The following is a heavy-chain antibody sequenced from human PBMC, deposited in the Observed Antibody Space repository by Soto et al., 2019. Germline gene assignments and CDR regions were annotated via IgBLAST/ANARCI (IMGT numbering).Heavy chain of an antibody. D-gene: IGHD2-15*01. CDR2: IYPGDSDT. CDR1: GYSFTTYW. J-gene: IGHJ6*02. CDR3: ATGCSGGSCFSGMHYYYYYGMDV. Sequence: GESLKISCKTSGYSFTTYWIGWVRQMPGKGLEWMGIIYPGDSDTRYSPSFQGQVTISVDKSISTAYLQWSSLKASDTAMYYCATGCSGGSCFSGMHYYYYYGMDVWGQGTTVTVSS. V-gene: IGHV5-51*01.